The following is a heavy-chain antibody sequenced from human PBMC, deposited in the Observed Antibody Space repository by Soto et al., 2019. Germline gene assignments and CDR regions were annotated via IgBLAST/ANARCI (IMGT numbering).Heavy chain of an antibody. V-gene: IGHV3-30-3*01. CDR3: ARDVPDDYYDSSGRFDY. CDR1: GFTFSSYA. CDR2: ISYDGSNK. J-gene: IGHJ4*02. Sequence: LRLSCAASGFTFSSYAMHWVRQAPGKGLEWVAVISYDGSNKYYADSVKGRFTISRDNSKNTLYLQMNSLRAEDTAVYYCARDVPDDYYDSSGRFDYWGQGTLVTVSS. D-gene: IGHD3-22*01.